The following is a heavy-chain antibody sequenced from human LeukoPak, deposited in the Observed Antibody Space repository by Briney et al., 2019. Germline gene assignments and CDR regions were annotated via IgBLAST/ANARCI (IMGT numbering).Heavy chain of an antibody. J-gene: IGHJ4*02. V-gene: IGHV3-21*01. CDR2: ISSSSSYI. Sequence: PGGSLRLSCAASGFTFSSYSMNWVRQAPGKGLEWVSSISSSSSYIYYADSVKGRFTISRGNAKNSLYLQMNSLRAEDTAVYYCVSLGGDYGDYGYFDYWGQGTLVTVSS. CDR1: GFTFSSYS. CDR3: VSLGGDYGDYGYFDY. D-gene: IGHD4-17*01.